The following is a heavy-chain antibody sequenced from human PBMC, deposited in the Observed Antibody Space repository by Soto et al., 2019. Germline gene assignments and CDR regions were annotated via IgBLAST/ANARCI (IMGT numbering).Heavy chain of an antibody. Sequence: SETLSLSCAVSGGSFSSGAYSWSWLRQPPGKGLEWIGCIYPTGSTYYNPSLQSRVTVSVDRSQNQFSLKLSSVTAADTAVYFCARAGQYSSSWYPFDYWGQGTLVTVSS. D-gene: IGHD6-13*01. CDR3: ARAGQYSSSWYPFDY. CDR2: IYPTGST. J-gene: IGHJ4*02. V-gene: IGHV4-30-2*01. CDR1: GGSFSSGAYS.